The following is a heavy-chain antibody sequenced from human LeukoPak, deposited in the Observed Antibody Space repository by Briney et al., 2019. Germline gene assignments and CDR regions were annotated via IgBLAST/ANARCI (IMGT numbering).Heavy chain of an antibody. V-gene: IGHV4-59*12. J-gene: IGHJ3*02. CDR2: IYYSGST. D-gene: IGHD2-21*01. CDR1: GGSISSYY. CDR3: ATTSVGYYAFDI. Sequence: TSETLSLTCTVSGGSISSYYWSWIRQPPGRELEWIGYIYYSGSTYYNPSLKSRVSISVDTSKNQFSLKLSSVTAADTAVYFCATTSVGYYAFDIWGQGTMVTVSS.